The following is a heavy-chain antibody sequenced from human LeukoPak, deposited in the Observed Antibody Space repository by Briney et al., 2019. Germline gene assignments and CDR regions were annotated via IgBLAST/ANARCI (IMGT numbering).Heavy chain of an antibody. J-gene: IGHJ5*02. CDR2: IIPISGTA. Sequence: SVKVSCKASGGTFSSYAISWVRQAPGQGLEWMGGIIPISGTANYAQKFQGRVTITADESTSTAYMELSSLRSEDTAVYYCARVFYDILTGYYNWFDPWGQGTLVTVSS. D-gene: IGHD3-9*01. CDR3: ARVFYDILTGYYNWFDP. V-gene: IGHV1-69*13. CDR1: GGTFSSYA.